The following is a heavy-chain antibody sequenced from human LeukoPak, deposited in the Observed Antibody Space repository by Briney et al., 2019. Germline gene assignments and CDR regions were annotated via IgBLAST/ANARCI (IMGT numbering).Heavy chain of an antibody. D-gene: IGHD6-6*01. V-gene: IGHV3-30*02. Sequence: SGGSLRLSCAASGFTFSSYGMHWVRQAPGKGLEWVAFIRYDGSNKYYADSVKGRFTISRDNSKNTLYLQMNSLRAEDTAVYYCAKGSSIAARPVDYWGKGTLVTVSS. CDR2: IRYDGSNK. CDR3: AKGSSIAARPVDY. J-gene: IGHJ4*02. CDR1: GFTFSSYG.